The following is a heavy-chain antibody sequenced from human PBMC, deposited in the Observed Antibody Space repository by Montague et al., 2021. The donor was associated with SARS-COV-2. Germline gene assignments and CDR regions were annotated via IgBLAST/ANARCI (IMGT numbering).Heavy chain of an antibody. CDR3: VREKAGGLRNVFDI. CDR1: GCSIGSSSY. Sequence: SETLSLTCTVSGCSIGSSSYWGCIRQPPPKGLVWLGSSYHSGITYYNPSLQSRLTMSIDTSTNQFSLRLTSVTAADTAVFFCVREKAGGLRNVFDIWGQGTTVTVSS. J-gene: IGHJ3*02. CDR2: SYHSGIT. V-gene: IGHV4-38-2*02.